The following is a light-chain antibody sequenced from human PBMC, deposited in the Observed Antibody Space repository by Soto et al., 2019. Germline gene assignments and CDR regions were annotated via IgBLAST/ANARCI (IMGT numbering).Light chain of an antibody. CDR2: AAS. CDR3: QQYYSYTPIT. V-gene: IGKV1-8*01. J-gene: IGKJ5*01. CDR1: QGLSRY. Sequence: AIRMTQSPYSLSASTGVRVTITGRASQGLSRYLAWYQQQQGNAPQRLLYAASTLQRTVGSRGSGSGSGTDYTLTISCLQSEDFATEYYQQYYSYTPITFGQGTRLEI.